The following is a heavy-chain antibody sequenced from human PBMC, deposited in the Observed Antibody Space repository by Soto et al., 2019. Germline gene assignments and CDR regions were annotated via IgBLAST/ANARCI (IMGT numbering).Heavy chain of an antibody. J-gene: IGHJ5*01. CDR2: MYYSGGA. Sequence: SETLSLTCAVSGVSIHNSHSFWGWVRQPPGKGLEFIGSMYYSGGANYNPSLKSRVTISLDTSKNQFSLTVNSVTAADTAIYYCGRVVEGATRHTDFDSWGQGTLVTVSS. D-gene: IGHD2-15*01. CDR3: GRVVEGATRHTDFDS. V-gene: IGHV4-39*01. CDR1: GVSIHNSHSF.